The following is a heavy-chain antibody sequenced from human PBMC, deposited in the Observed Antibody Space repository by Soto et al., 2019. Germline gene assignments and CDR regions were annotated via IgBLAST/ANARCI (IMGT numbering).Heavy chain of an antibody. J-gene: IGHJ2*01. Sequence: SETLSLTCAVYGGSFSGYYWSWIRQPPGKGLEWIGEINHSGSTNYNPSLKSRVTISVDTSKNQFSLKLSSVTAADTAVYYCAREDSSSPSSYWYFDLWGRGTLVTVS. CDR2: INHSGST. CDR3: AREDSSSPSSYWYFDL. V-gene: IGHV4-34*01. D-gene: IGHD6-6*01. CDR1: GGSFSGYY.